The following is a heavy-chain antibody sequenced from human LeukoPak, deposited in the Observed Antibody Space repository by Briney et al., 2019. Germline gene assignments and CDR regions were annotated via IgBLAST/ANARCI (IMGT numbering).Heavy chain of an antibody. V-gene: IGHV5-10-1*01. CDR1: GYSFTSYW. CDR3: ARHWGDYSNSNYYGMDV. J-gene: IGHJ6*04. CDR2: IDPSDSYT. Sequence: KGGESLKISCKGSGYSFTSYWISWVRQMPGKGLEWMGRIDPSDSYTNYSPSFQGHVTISADKSISIAYLQWSSLKASDTAMYYCARHWGDYSNSNYYGMDVWGKGTTVTVSS. D-gene: IGHD4-11*01.